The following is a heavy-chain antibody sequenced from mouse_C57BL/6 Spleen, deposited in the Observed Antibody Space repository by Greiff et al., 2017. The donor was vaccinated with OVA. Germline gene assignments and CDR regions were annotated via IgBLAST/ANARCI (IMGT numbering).Heavy chain of an antibody. CDR1: GYTFTSYW. CDR2: IYPGSGST. CDR3: AREGLYGKWFAY. D-gene: IGHD2-1*01. J-gene: IGHJ3*01. V-gene: IGHV1-55*01. Sequence: QVQLQQPGAELVKPGASVKMSCKASGYTFTSYWITWVKQRPGQGLEWIGDIYPGSGSTNYNEKFKSKATLTVDTSSSTAYMQLSSLTSEDSAVYYCAREGLYGKWFAYWGQGTLVTVSA.